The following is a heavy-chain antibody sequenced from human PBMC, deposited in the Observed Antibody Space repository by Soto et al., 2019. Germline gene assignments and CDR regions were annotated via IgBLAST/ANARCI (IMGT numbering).Heavy chain of an antibody. V-gene: IGHV4-4*07. D-gene: IGHD3-16*01. CDR3: ARGSYVWGSQALDY. CDR2: IYTSGST. CDR1: GGSISSYY. J-gene: IGHJ4*02. Sequence: SETLSLTCTVSGGSISSYYWSWIRQPAGKGLEWIGRIYTSGSTNYNPSLKSRVTMSVDTPKNQFSLKLSSVTAAATAVYYFARGSYVWGSQALDYWGQGALGTFSS.